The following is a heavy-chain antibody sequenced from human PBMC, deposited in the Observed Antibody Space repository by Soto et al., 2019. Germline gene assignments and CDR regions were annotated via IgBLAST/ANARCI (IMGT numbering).Heavy chain of an antibody. CDR2: TYYRSRWYN. Sequence: SQTLSLTFATSVDSVSSNSAAWNWIRLSPSRGLEWLARTYYRSRWYNDYAVSVRSRITVNPDTSKNQFSLQLTSVTPEDTAVYYCAGTTSHQWYYMDVWGKGTTVTVSS. V-gene: IGHV6-1*01. CDR1: VDSVSSNSAA. CDR3: AGTTSHQWYYMDV. D-gene: IGHD1-7*01. J-gene: IGHJ6*03.